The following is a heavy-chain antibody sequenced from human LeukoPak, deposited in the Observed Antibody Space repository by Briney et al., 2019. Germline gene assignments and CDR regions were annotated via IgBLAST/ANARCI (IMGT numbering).Heavy chain of an antibody. J-gene: IGHJ6*03. D-gene: IGHD3-10*01. Sequence: RGSLTLSCAASGFTVSSNYMSWVRQAPGKGLEWVSVIYSGGSTYYADSVKGRFTISRDNSKNTLYLQMNSLRAEDTAVYYCASGSGSYRTPYYYMDVWGTGTTVTVSS. CDR1: GFTVSSNY. CDR2: IYSGGST. CDR3: ASGSGSYRTPYYYMDV. V-gene: IGHV3-53*01.